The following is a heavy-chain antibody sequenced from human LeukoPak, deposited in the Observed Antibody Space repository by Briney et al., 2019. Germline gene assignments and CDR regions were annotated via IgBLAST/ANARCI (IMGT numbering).Heavy chain of an antibody. CDR2: ISGSGGST. D-gene: IGHD6-13*01. Sequence: GGSLRLSCAASGFTFSSYAMSWVRQAPGKGLEWVSAISGSGGSTYYADSVKGRFTISRDNSKNTLYLQMNSLRADDTAVYYCAKDLEIISSSWSDWGQGTLVTVSS. CDR1: GFTFSSYA. V-gene: IGHV3-23*01. CDR3: AKDLEIISSSWSD. J-gene: IGHJ4*02.